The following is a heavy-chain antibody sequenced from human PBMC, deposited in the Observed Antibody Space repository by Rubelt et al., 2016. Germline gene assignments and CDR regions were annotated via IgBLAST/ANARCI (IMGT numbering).Heavy chain of an antibody. J-gene: IGHJ4*02. CDR2: IYYSGST. D-gene: IGHD6-19*01. CDR3: ARGGGWSPFDY. V-gene: IGHV4-4*07. Sequence: QVQLQESGPGLVKPSETLSLTCTVSGGSISSYYWSWIRQPAGKGLEWIGSIYYSGSTYYNPSLKSRVTISVDTSKNQFSLKLSAVTAADTAVYYCARGGGWSPFDYWGQGTLVTVSS. CDR1: GGSISSYY.